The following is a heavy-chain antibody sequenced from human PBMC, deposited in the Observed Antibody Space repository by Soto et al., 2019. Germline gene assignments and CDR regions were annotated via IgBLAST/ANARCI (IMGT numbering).Heavy chain of an antibody. V-gene: IGHV1-2*02. CDR1: GYTFTGYY. D-gene: IGHD3-3*01. Sequence: SSVKVSCKASGYTFTGYYMHWVRQAPGQGLEWMGWINPNSGGTNYAQKFQGRVTMTRDTSISTAYMELSRLRSDDTAVYYCARDRQAIFAVVPNPYGMDVWGQGTTVTVSS. J-gene: IGHJ6*02. CDR2: INPNSGGT. CDR3: ARDRQAIFAVVPNPYGMDV.